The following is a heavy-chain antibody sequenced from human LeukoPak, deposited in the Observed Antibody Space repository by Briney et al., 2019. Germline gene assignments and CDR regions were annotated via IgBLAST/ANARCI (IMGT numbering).Heavy chain of an antibody. CDR3: ARHKQYSSSSNAFDI. D-gene: IGHD6-6*01. J-gene: IGHJ3*02. Sequence: SETLSLTCTVSGGSITSSIYYWGWIRQPPGKGLEWIGSIYYSGRTYYNPSLKSRVTISVDTSKNQFSLKLSSMTAADTAVYYCARHKQYSSSSNAFDIWGQGTMVTVSS. CDR1: GGSITSSIYY. CDR2: IYYSGRT. V-gene: IGHV4-39*01.